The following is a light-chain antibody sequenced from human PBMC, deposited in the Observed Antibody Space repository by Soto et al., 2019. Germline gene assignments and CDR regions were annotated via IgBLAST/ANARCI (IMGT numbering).Light chain of an antibody. Sequence: IVLTQSPGTLSLSPGERATLSCRASQTITGRSLARYLQKPGQAPRLLIPSISTRATGIPDRFSGSGSGADFTLSITRLEPEDFAVDYCQQFQNSRTFGQGTKVEIK. J-gene: IGKJ1*01. V-gene: IGKV3-20*01. CDR3: QQFQNSRT. CDR1: QTITGRS. CDR2: SIS.